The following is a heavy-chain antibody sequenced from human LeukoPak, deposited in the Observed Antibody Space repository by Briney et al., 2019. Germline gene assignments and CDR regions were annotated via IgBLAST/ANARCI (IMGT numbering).Heavy chain of an antibody. CDR2: IYPGDSDT. J-gene: IGHJ4*02. CDR1: GYSFTSNW. D-gene: IGHD5-18*01. V-gene: IGHV5-51*01. Sequence: RGESLKISXKASGYSFTSNWIGWVLQRPGKGLEWMGIIYPGDSDTRYSPSFQGQVTISADKSISTAYLQWSSLKASDTAMYYCARGGTAMVTYYFDYWGQGTLVTVSS. CDR3: ARGGTAMVTYYFDY.